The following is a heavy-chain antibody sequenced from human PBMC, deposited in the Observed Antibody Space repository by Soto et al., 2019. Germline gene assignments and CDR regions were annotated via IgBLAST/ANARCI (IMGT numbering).Heavy chain of an antibody. CDR2: ISAYNGNT. Sequence: ASVKVSCKASGYTFTSYGISWVRQAPGQGLEWMGWISAYNGNTNYAQKLQGRVTMTTDTSTSTAYMELRSLRSDDTAVYYCARDPTPPWGVVIPYYYYYYYMDVWGKGTTVTVS. CDR3: ARDPTPPWGVVIPYYYYYYYMDV. V-gene: IGHV1-18*01. CDR1: GYTFTSYG. D-gene: IGHD3-3*01. J-gene: IGHJ6*03.